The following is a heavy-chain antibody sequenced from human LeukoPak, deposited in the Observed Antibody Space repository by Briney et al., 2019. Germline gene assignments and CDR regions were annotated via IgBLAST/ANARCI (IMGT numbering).Heavy chain of an antibody. Sequence: GSSVKVSCKASGGTFSSYAISWVRQAPGQGFEWMGRIIPILGIANYAQKFQGRVTITADKSTSTAYMELSSLRSEDTAVYYCAREELDSSTGIDYWGQGTLVTVSS. CDR1: GGTFSSYA. CDR2: IIPILGIA. D-gene: IGHD3-22*01. J-gene: IGHJ4*02. V-gene: IGHV1-69*04. CDR3: AREELDSSTGIDY.